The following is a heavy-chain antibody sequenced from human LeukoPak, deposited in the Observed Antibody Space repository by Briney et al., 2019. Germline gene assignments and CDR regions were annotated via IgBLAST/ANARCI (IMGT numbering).Heavy chain of an antibody. Sequence: GGSQRLSCAASGFTFTTYWMDWVRQPPGKGLEWEASIDQDGTDRYYVDSVKGRFTISRDNARNSLYLQMNSLRAEDTAVYFCVREAGSIEDYWGQGTQVTVSS. V-gene: IGHV3-7*01. J-gene: IGHJ4*02. CDR1: GFTFTTYW. CDR2: IDQDGTDR. CDR3: VREAGSIEDY. D-gene: IGHD6-6*01.